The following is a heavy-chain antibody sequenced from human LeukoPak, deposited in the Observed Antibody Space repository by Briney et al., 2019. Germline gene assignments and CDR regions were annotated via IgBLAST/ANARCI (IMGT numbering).Heavy chain of an antibody. D-gene: IGHD6-19*01. Sequence: SETLSLTCTVSGGSISTGTNYWGWIRQPPGKGLGWIGSIYYSGTTYYDSSLESRVTISVDTSKKQFSLKLISVTAADTAVYYCARHRYSAWEKQKPYYFDSWGQGTLVTVSS. CDR3: ARHRYSAWEKQKPYYFDS. CDR1: GGSISTGTNY. V-gene: IGHV4-39*01. CDR2: IYYSGTT. J-gene: IGHJ4*02.